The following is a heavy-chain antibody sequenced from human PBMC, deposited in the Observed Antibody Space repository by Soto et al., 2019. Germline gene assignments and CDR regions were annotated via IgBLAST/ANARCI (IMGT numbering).Heavy chain of an antibody. CDR2: IDPSDSYT. D-gene: IGHD3-3*01. CDR3: ARTVFLEWLSGWFDP. V-gene: IGHV5-10-1*01. Sequence: GESLKISCKGSGYSFTSYWISWVRQMPGKGLEWMGRIDPSDSYTNYSPSLQGHVTISADKSISTAYLQWSSLKASDTAMYYCARTVFLEWLSGWFDPWGQGTLVTVSS. J-gene: IGHJ5*02. CDR1: GYSFTSYW.